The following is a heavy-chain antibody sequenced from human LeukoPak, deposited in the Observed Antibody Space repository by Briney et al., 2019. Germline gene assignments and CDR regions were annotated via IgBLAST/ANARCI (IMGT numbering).Heavy chain of an antibody. D-gene: IGHD3-10*01. J-gene: IGHJ4*02. CDR2: IYPGDSDT. CDR1: GYNFSTYW. CDR3: ARHAITLFDY. V-gene: IGHV5-51*01. Sequence: GESLKISCKGSGYNFSTYWIGWVRQMPGKGLEWMGIIYPGDSDTRYSPSFQGQVTISADKSISTAYLQWSSLKTSDTAMYYCARHAITLFDYWGQGTLVTVSS.